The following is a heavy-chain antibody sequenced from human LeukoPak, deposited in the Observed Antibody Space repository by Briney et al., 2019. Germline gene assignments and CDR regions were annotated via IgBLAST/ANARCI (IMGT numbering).Heavy chain of an antibody. Sequence: GSLRLSCAASGFTFNSYGMHWVRQAPGKGLEWVAVIWYDGSNKYYADSVKGRFTISRDNSKNTLYLQMNSLRAEDTAVYYCAKDLPPMKGLDYWGQGTLVTVSS. CDR1: GFTFNSYG. CDR2: IWYDGSNK. V-gene: IGHV3-33*06. J-gene: IGHJ4*02. CDR3: AKDLPPMKGLDY.